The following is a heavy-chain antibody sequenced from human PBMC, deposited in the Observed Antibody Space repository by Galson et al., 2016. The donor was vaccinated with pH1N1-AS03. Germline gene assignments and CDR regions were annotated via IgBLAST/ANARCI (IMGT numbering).Heavy chain of an antibody. CDR2: VYYDGNT. CDR1: GDSTNINTCY. V-gene: IGHV4-39*07. CDR3: ARTRAARPADAFDV. D-gene: IGHD6-6*01. J-gene: IGHJ3*01. Sequence: ETLSLTCSVSGDSTNINTCYWGWIRQPPGKGLEWIGSVYYDGNTYYNPSLKSRATISVDTSKNLFSLKLTSLTAADTAVYYCARTRAARPADAFDVWGQGTTVTVSS.